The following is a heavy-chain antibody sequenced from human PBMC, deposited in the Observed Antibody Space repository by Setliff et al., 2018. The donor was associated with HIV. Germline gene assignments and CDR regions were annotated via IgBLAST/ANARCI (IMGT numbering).Heavy chain of an antibody. CDR1: GGPISSGGYF. V-gene: IGHV4-61*02. Sequence: SETLSLTCTVSGGPISSGGYFWNWIRQPAGKGLEWIGRIYSSGITNYNPSLKSRLTISLDTSKNQFSLQVTSVTAADTAVYYCARDPYCPNTCYEDFTFDSWGQGTLVTVSS. J-gene: IGHJ4*02. D-gene: IGHD2-8*01. CDR2: IYSSGIT. CDR3: ARDPYCPNTCYEDFTFDS.